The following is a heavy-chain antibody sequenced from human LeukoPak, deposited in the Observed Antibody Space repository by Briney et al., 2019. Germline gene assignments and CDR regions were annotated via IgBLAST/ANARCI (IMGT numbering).Heavy chain of an antibody. Sequence: GGSLRLSCAASGFTFSSYAMSWVRQAPGKGLEWVSAISGSGGSTYYAGSVKGRFTISRDNSKNTLYVQMNSLRAEDTAVYYCAKDHVDWGSSFDSWGQGTLVTVSS. J-gene: IGHJ4*02. CDR2: ISGSGGST. D-gene: IGHD3-16*01. CDR3: AKDHVDWGSSFDS. CDR1: GFTFSSYA. V-gene: IGHV3-23*01.